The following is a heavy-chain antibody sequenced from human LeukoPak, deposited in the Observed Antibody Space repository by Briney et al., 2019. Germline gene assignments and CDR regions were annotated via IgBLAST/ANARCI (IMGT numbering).Heavy chain of an antibody. D-gene: IGHD4-17*01. CDR1: GGSISSYY. V-gene: IGHV4-59*01. J-gene: IGHJ4*02. CDR3: ARGGSLPGGPPL. CDR2: IYYSEST. Sequence: SETLSLTCTVSGGSISSYYWSWIRQPPGKGLEWIGYIYYSESTNYNPSLKSRVSTSVDTSKNQFSLKLNSVTAADTAVYYCARGGSLPGGPPLWGQGTLVTVSS.